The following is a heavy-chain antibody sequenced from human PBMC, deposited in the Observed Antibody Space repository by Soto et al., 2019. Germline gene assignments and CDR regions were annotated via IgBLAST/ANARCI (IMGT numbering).Heavy chain of an antibody. CDR1: GDTFTIFA. CDR2: IIPTIGTT. CDR3: ARDLGSGYDPGDY. V-gene: IGHV1-69*12. J-gene: IGHJ4*02. D-gene: IGHD5-12*01. Sequence: QVQLVQSGAEVKKPGSSVKVSCKASGDTFTIFAISWVRQAPGQGLEWMGGIIPTIGTTNYAQRFQGRITMTGDEATGTAYMESSSLKSEDTAVYYCARDLGSGYDPGDYWGQGTLVTVSS.